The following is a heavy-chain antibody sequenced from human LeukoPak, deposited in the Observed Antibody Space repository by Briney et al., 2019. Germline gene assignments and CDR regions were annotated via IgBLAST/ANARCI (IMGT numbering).Heavy chain of an antibody. CDR2: IYHSGST. V-gene: IGHV4-4*02. CDR1: GGSISSSNW. J-gene: IGHJ4*02. D-gene: IGHD3-22*01. CDR3: ARYYYDSSKLDY. Sequence: SETLSLTCAVSGGSISSSNWWSWIRQPPGKGLEWIGEIYHSGSTNYNPSLKSRVTISVDTSKNQFSLKLSSVTAADTAVYYCARYYYDSSKLDYWGQGALVTVSS.